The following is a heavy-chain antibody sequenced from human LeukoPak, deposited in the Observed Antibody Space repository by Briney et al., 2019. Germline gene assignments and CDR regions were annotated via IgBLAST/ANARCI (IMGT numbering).Heavy chain of an antibody. CDR1: GGSITSYY. V-gene: IGHV4-4*08. D-gene: IGHD6-13*01. Sequence: SETLSLTCTVSGGSITSYYWSWIRQPPGKGLEWIGCVSSSGSTNYNPSLKSRATISVNTSKNQFSLRLSSVTAADTAVYYCASGEGGSSLDYWGQGTLVTVSS. J-gene: IGHJ4*02. CDR2: VSSSGST. CDR3: ASGEGGSSLDY.